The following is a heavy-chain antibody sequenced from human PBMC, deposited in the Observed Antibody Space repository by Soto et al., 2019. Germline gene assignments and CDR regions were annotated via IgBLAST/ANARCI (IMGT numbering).Heavy chain of an antibody. CDR2: LYGNDDD. J-gene: IGHJ4*02. Sequence: QITLKESGPTLVNPTQTLTLTCSFSGFSLNTGEEGVGWVRQPPGKTLEWLALLYGNDDDRYSPSLESRLTVTKDTSKNQVFLTVTNLDPTDTATYYCAHSRIKDPFDYWGQGALVIVS. CDR1: GFSLNTGEEG. V-gene: IGHV2-5*01. CDR3: AHSRIKDPFDY.